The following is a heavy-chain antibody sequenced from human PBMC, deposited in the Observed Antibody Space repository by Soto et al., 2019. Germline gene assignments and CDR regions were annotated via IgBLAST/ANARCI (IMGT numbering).Heavy chain of an antibody. CDR2: IYSIGST. CDR1: GGSISNSSY. Sequence: SETLSLTCTVSGGSISNSSYWGRIRQPPGKGLEWIGSIYSIGSTYYNPSLKSRVTISVDTSKNQFSLKLSSVTAADTAVYYCRRSSRYSTDVWGQGTTVTVSS. J-gene: IGHJ6*02. CDR3: RRSSRYSTDV. D-gene: IGHD6-13*01. V-gene: IGHV4-39*01.